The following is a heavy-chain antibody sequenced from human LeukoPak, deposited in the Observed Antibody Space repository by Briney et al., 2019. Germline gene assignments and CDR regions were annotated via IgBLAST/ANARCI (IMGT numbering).Heavy chain of an antibody. CDR1: GGSISSGGYY. J-gene: IGHJ4*02. Sequence: SQTLSLTCTASGGSISSGGYYWSWIRQHPGKGLEWIGYIYYSGSTYYNPSLKSRVTISVDTSKNQFSLKLSSVTAADTAVYYCARAPGITIFGVVITYFDYWGQGTLVTVSS. D-gene: IGHD3-3*01. V-gene: IGHV4-31*03. CDR3: ARAPGITIFGVVITYFDY. CDR2: IYYSGST.